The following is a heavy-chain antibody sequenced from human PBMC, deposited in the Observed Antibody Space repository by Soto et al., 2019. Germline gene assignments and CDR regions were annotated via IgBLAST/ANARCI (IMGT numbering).Heavy chain of an antibody. Sequence: SVARGYIGKYYWSWNKQHTGKGLEWIGYIYYSGSTNYNPSLKSRVTISVDTSKNQFSLKLSSVTAADTAVYYCARDPAHSSGYYYAAFDIWGQGTMFTVSS. J-gene: IGHJ3*02. V-gene: IGHV4-59*01. D-gene: IGHD3-22*01. CDR1: RGYIGKYY. CDR3: ARDPAHSSGYYYAAFDI. CDR2: IYYSGST.